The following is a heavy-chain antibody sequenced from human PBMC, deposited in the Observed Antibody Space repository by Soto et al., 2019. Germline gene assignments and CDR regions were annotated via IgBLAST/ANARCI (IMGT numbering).Heavy chain of an antibody. D-gene: IGHD3-10*01. CDR2: ISGGGDTT. V-gene: IGHV3-23*01. Sequence: EVQLLESGGGLVQPGGSLRLSCAGSVFTFNNYAMTWVRQAPGKGLEWVSAISGGGDTTSYADSVKGRFTVSRDGSKNTLYLQMSSLRAEDTALYYCAKGRGGSGSLTPRVDFWGQGTLVTVSS. CDR3: AKGRGGSGSLTPRVDF. J-gene: IGHJ4*02. CDR1: VFTFNNYA.